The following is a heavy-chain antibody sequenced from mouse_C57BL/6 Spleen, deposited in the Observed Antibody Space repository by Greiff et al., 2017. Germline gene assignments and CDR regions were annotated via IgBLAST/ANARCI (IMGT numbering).Heavy chain of an antibody. Sequence: QVQLKQPGAELVMPGASVKLSCKASGYTFTSYWMHWVKQRPGQGLEWIGEIDPSDSYTNYNQKFKGKSTLTVDKSSSTAYMQLSSLTSEDSAVYYCARGLRRLFAYWGQGTLVTVSA. J-gene: IGHJ3*01. D-gene: IGHD2-4*01. CDR3: ARGLRRLFAY. CDR1: GYTFTSYW. CDR2: IDPSDSYT. V-gene: IGHV1-69*01.